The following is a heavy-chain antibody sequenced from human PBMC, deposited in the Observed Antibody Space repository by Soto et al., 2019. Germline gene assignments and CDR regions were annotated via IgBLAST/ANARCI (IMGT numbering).Heavy chain of an antibody. CDR2: ISGSGGST. Sequence: GGSLSLSCAASGFTFSSYAMSWVRQAPGKGLEWISAISGSGGSTYYADSVKGRFTISRDNSKNTLYLQMNSLRAEDTAVYYCAKFTNWASPDISDYWGQGTLVTVSS. J-gene: IGHJ4*02. D-gene: IGHD7-27*01. CDR3: AKFTNWASPDISDY. CDR1: GFTFSSYA. V-gene: IGHV3-23*01.